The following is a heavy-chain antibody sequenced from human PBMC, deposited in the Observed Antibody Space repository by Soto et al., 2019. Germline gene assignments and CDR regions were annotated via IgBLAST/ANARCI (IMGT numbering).Heavy chain of an antibody. Sequence: SDTLSLTCTVSGCSISSGDYYWSWLRQSPGKGLEWIGYNYYSGSTYYNPTLKSPVTISIDTSKNQFSLKLSSVTAADTAVYYCARERVPSYIHHTWFDSWGQGTLVTVSS. CDR2: NYYSGST. CDR1: GCSISSGDYY. J-gene: IGHJ5*01. V-gene: IGHV4-30-4*02. D-gene: IGHD3-10*01. CDR3: ARERVPSYIHHTWFDS.